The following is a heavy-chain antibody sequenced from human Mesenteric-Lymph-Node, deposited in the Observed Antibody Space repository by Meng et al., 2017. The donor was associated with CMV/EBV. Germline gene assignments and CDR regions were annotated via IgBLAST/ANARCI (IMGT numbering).Heavy chain of an antibody. V-gene: IGHV3-21*04. Sequence: GGSLRLSCAASGFTFSSYSMNWVRQAPGKGLEWVSSISSSSSTIYYADSVKGRFTISRDNAKNSLYLQMNSLRAEDTAVYYCARDFGIVVVPAAIGDGMDVWGQGTTVTVSS. D-gene: IGHD2-2*01. J-gene: IGHJ6*02. CDR2: ISSSSSTI. CDR1: GFTFSSYS. CDR3: ARDFGIVVVPAAIGDGMDV.